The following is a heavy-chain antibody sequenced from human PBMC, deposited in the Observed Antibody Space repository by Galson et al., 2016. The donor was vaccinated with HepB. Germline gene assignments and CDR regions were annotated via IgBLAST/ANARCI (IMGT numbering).Heavy chain of an antibody. Sequence: SLRLSCAASGFTFSHFGMHWVRQAPGKGLEWLAVVWYDGSNEYYAASVRGRFTISRDNSKNTLYLQTNSLRVEDTADYYWARHVLGGGYAFGGRGHYYYYYGMDVWGTGTTVTVSS. J-gene: IGHJ6*04. CDR1: GFTFSHFG. CDR2: VWYDGSNE. CDR3: ARHVLGGGYAFGGRGHYYYYYGMDV. D-gene: IGHD3-16*01. V-gene: IGHV3-33*01.